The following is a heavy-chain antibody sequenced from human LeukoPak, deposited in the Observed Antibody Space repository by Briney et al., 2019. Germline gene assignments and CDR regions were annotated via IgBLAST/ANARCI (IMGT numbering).Heavy chain of an antibody. CDR2: IYYSGST. CDR3: ARGGPGSSDAFDI. J-gene: IGHJ3*02. V-gene: IGHV4-30-4*08. Sequence: NPSETLSLTCTVSGGSISSGDYYWSWIRQPPGTGLEWIGYIYYSGSTYYNPSLKSRVTISVDTSKNQFSLKLSSVTAADTAVYYCARGGPGSSDAFDIWGQGTMVTVSS. D-gene: IGHD3-10*01. CDR1: GGSISSGDYY.